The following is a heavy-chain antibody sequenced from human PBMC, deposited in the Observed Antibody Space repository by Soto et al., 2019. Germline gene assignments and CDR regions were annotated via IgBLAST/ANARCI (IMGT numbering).Heavy chain of an antibody. D-gene: IGHD6-19*01. CDR1: GYACRCCT. V-gene: IGHV3-73*01. J-gene: IGHJ4*02. Sequence: GGYMGLDCGRFGYACRCCTMQYVHQNSEKGLEKVGRIPSKTNTYATAYDKSVKGRFTISRDDSKNTAYLQMNSLKSEDTAVYYCTRQHLDVPVASAIDYLGQGTLVTVSS. CDR2: IPSKTNTYAT. CDR3: TRQHLDVPVASAIDY.